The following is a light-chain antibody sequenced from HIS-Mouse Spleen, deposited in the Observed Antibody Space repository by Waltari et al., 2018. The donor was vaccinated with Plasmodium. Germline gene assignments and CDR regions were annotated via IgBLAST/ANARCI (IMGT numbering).Light chain of an antibody. Sequence: SYELTQPPSVSVSPGQTASIPCPGDKLGDKYACWYQQKPGQSTVLGIYQDTKRPSGIPERFSGSNSGNTATLTISGTQAMDEADYYCQAWDSSTVVFGGGTKLTVL. CDR3: QAWDSSTVV. J-gene: IGLJ2*01. V-gene: IGLV3-1*01. CDR1: KLGDKY. CDR2: QDT.